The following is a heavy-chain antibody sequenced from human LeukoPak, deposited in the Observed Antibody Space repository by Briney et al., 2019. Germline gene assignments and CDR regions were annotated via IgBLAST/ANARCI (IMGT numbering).Heavy chain of an antibody. CDR2: ISWNSGSI. J-gene: IGHJ4*02. V-gene: IGHV3-9*01. CDR3: AKVSGSGSITGDSYYFDY. Sequence: GRSLRLSCAASGFTFDDYAMHWVRQAPGKGLEWVSGISWNSGSIGYADSVKGRFTISRDNAKNSLYLQMNSLRAEDTALYYCAKVSGSGSITGDSYYFDYWGQGTLVTVSS. CDR1: GFTFDDYA. D-gene: IGHD3-10*01.